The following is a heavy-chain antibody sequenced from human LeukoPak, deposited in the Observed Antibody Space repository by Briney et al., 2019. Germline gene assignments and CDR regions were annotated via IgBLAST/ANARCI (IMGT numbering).Heavy chain of an antibody. D-gene: IGHD2-15*01. CDR3: ARGLVVAATHVYFDY. V-gene: IGHV1-18*01. J-gene: IGHJ4*02. CDR2: ISTYNGST. Sequence: ASVKVACKASGYSFTSYGLTWVRQAPGQGLEWMGWISTYNGSTNYAQNFQGRITMTTDTPTSTAYMELRSLRFDDTAEYYCARGLVVAATHVYFDYWGQGTLVTVSS. CDR1: GYSFTSYG.